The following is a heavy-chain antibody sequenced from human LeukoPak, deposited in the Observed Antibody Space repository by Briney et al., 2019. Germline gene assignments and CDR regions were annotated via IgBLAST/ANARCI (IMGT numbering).Heavy chain of an antibody. D-gene: IGHD5-12*01. Sequence: GGSLRLSCAASGFTFSSYGMHWVRQAPGKGLEWVAVISYDGSNKYYADAVKGRFTISRDNSKNTLYLQMNSLRTEDTAAYYCARGSSYGGYGFDYWGQGTLVTVSS. CDR1: GFTFSSYG. J-gene: IGHJ4*02. V-gene: IGHV3-30*19. CDR2: ISYDGSNK. CDR3: ARGSSYGGYGFDY.